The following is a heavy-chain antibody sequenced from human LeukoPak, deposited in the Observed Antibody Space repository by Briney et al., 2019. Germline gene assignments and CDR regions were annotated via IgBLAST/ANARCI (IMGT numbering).Heavy chain of an antibody. CDR2: IYYSGST. J-gene: IGHJ4*02. D-gene: IGHD3-22*01. Sequence: SETLSLTCRVSGASINSGSYYWSWIRQPPGKGLEWIGYIYYSGSTNYNPSLKSRVTISADTSKNQFSLRLSSVTAADTAVYYCARVTGYMIEDYFDYWGQGTLVTVSS. CDR3: ARVTGYMIEDYFDY. V-gene: IGHV4-61*01. CDR1: GASINSGSYY.